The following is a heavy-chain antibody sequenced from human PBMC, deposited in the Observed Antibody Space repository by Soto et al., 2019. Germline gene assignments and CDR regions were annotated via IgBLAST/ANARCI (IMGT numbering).Heavy chain of an antibody. CDR2: ISGSGGST. Sequence: GGSLRLSCAASGFTFSGYAMSWVRQSPGKGLEWVSAISGSGGSTYYADSVKGRFTISRDNSKNTLYLQMNSLRAEDTAVYYCAKDPSSIAALYYFDYWGQGTLVTVSS. CDR1: GFTFSGYA. D-gene: IGHD6-6*01. J-gene: IGHJ4*02. V-gene: IGHV3-23*01. CDR3: AKDPSSIAALYYFDY.